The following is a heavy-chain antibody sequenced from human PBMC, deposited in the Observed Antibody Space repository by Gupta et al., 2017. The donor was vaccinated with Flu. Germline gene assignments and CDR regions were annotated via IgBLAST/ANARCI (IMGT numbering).Heavy chain of an antibody. CDR1: GGTFSSYT. CDR2: IIPILGIA. J-gene: IGHJ4*02. D-gene: IGHD3-22*01. V-gene: IGHV1-69*02. CDR3: ARVVGLHRNYYDSSGYLFDY. Sequence: QVQLVQSGAEVKKPGSSVKVSCKASGGTFSSYTISWVRQAPGQGLEWMGRIIPILGIANYAQKFQGRVTITADKSTSTAYMELSSLRSEDTAVYYCARVVGLHRNYYDSSGYLFDYWGQGTLVTVSS.